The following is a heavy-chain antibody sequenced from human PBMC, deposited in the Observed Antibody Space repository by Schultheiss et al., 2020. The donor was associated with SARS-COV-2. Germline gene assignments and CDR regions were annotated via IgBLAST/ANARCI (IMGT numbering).Heavy chain of an antibody. CDR3: ARDRGYGDYSVYFDY. CDR1: GGSISSYY. CDR2: INHSGST. D-gene: IGHD4-17*01. Sequence: SETLSLTCTVSGGSISSYYWGWIRQPPGKGLEWIGEINHSGSTNYNPSLKSRVTISVDTSKNQFSLKLSSVTAADTAVYYCARDRGYGDYSVYFDYWGQGTLVTVSS. V-gene: IGHV4-34*01. J-gene: IGHJ4*02.